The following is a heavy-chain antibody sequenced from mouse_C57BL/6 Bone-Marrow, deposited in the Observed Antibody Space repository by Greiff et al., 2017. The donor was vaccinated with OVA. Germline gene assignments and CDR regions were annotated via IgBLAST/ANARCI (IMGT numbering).Heavy chain of an antibody. V-gene: IGHV1-81*01. CDR2: IYPRSGNT. D-gene: IGHD1-1*01. J-gene: IGHJ3*01. CDR1: GYTFTSYG. Sequence: VKLVESGAELARPGASVKLSCKASGYTFTSYGISWVKQRTGQGLEWIGEIYPRSGNTYYNEKFKGKATLTADKSSSTAYMELRSLTSEDSAVYFCAILRYPAWFAYWGQGTLVTVSA. CDR3: AILRYPAWFAY.